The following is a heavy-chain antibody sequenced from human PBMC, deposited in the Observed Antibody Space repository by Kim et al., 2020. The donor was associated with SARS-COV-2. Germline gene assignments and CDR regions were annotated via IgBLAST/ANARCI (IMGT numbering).Heavy chain of an antibody. Sequence: RTNYNPSLKSRVTISVDTSKNQFSLKLSSVTAADTAVYYCARGLRGRYGYWGQGTLVTVSS. CDR3: ARGLRGRYGY. CDR2: RT. J-gene: IGHJ4*02. V-gene: IGHV4-34*01. D-gene: IGHD6-19*01.